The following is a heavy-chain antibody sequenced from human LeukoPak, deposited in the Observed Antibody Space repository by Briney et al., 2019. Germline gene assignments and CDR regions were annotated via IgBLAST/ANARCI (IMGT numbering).Heavy chain of an antibody. D-gene: IGHD4-17*01. V-gene: IGHV3-30*02. CDR3: ARDPTVTPSDY. CDR1: GFTFSSYG. J-gene: IGHJ4*02. CDR2: IQNDGSNE. Sequence: PGGSLRLSCAASGFTFSSYGMHWVRQAPGKGLEWVAYIQNDGSNEQYADSVKGRFSISRDSSKNILYLQMNSLRAEDTAVYYCARDPTVTPSDYWGQGTLVTVSS.